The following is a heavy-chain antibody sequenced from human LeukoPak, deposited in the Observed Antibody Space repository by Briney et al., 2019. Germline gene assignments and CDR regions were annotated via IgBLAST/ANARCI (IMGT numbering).Heavy chain of an antibody. D-gene: IGHD5-18*01. J-gene: IGHJ4*02. CDR3: ARLGYSYGQYYFDY. CDR1: GGSISSYS. Sequence: SETLSLTCTVSGGSISSYSWSWIRQPPGKGLEWIGYIYYSGSTNYNPSLKSRVTISVDTSKNQFSLKLSSVTAADTAVYYCARLGYSYGQYYFDYWGQGTLVTVSS. CDR2: IYYSGST. V-gene: IGHV4-59*08.